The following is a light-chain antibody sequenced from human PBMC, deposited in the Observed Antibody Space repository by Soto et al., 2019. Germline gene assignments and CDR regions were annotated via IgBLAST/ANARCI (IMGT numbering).Light chain of an antibody. CDR2: GAY. CDR3: QQYNHWPLT. V-gene: IGKV3-15*01. CDR1: QSVGST. Sequence: ELVLTQSPGTLSLSPGQRATLSCRASQSVGSTLAWYQQKPGQAPRLLIYGAYTRATGIPARFSGSGSGTEFTLTISSLQSEDFALYYCQQYNHWPLTFGGGTKVDNK. J-gene: IGKJ4*01.